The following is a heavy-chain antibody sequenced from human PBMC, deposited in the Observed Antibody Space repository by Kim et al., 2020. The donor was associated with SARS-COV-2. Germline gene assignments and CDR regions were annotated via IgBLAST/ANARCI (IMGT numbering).Heavy chain of an antibody. J-gene: IGHJ4*02. CDR3: ARARGVLLWFGVDY. Sequence: SETLSLTCTVSGYSISSGYYWGWIRQPPGKGLEWIGSIYHSGSTYYNPSLKSRVTISVDTSKNQFSLKLSSVTAADTAVYYCARARGVLLWFGVDYWGQGTLVTVSS. D-gene: IGHD3-10*01. CDR1: GYSISSGYY. V-gene: IGHV4-38-2*02. CDR2: IYHSGST.